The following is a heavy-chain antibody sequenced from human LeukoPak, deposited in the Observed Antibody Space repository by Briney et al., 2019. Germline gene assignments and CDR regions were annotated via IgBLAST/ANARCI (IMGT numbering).Heavy chain of an antibody. V-gene: IGHV4-39*01. D-gene: IGHD1-26*01. Sequence: PSETLSLTCAVYGGSFSGYYWGWIRQPPGKGLEWIGSIYYSGSTYYNPSLKSRVTISVDTSKNQFSLKLNSVTAADTAVYYCATPYSGGYHGLDIWGQGTMVTVSS. CDR3: ATPYSGGYHGLDI. J-gene: IGHJ3*02. CDR1: GGSFSGYY. CDR2: IYYSGST.